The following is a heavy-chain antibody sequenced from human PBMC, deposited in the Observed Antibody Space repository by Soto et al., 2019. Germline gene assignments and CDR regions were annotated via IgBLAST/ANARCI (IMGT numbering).Heavy chain of an antibody. D-gene: IGHD1-1*01. CDR2: IYYSGST. J-gene: IGHJ6*03. Sequence: SETLSLTCTVSGGSISSYYWSWIRQPPGKGLEWIGYIYYSGSTNYNPSLKSRVTISVDTSKNQFSLKLSSVTAADTAMYYCARGENNWNDGDYYYYMDVWGKGTTVTVSS. CDR1: GGSISSYY. CDR3: ARGENNWNDGDYYYYMDV. V-gene: IGHV4-59*01.